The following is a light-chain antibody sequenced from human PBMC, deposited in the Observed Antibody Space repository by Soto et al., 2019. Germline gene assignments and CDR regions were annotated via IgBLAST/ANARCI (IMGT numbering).Light chain of an antibody. V-gene: IGKV1-39*01. CDR1: QSISNH. J-gene: IGKJ4*01. CDR3: QQLNSYPPQLT. CDR2: AAS. Sequence: DIQMTQSPSSLSASVGDRVTISCRAIQSISNHLNWYQHKPGKAPKVLIYAASSLQGGVPSRFSGSGSGTDFTLTINSLQPEDFATYYCQQLNSYPPQLTFGGGTKVDIK.